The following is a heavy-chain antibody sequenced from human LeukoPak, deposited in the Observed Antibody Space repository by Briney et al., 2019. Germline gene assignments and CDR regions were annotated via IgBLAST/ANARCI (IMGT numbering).Heavy chain of an antibody. Sequence: PSETLSLTCTVSGGSISSSSYYWGWIRQPPGKGLERIGSIYYSGSTYYNPSLKSRVTISVDTSKNQFSLKLSSATAADTAVYYGARGVLRWFGGIDYWGQGTLVTVSS. D-gene: IGHD3-10*01. J-gene: IGHJ4*02. CDR2: IYYSGST. CDR3: ARGVLRWFGGIDY. CDR1: GGSISSSSYY. V-gene: IGHV4-39*07.